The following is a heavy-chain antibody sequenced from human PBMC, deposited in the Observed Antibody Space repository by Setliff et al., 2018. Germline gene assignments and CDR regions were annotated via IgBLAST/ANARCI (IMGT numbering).Heavy chain of an antibody. D-gene: IGHD2-15*01. V-gene: IGHV3-30*03. CDR3: ASSCSGSSCYAGLDY. CDR2: ILDDGVKK. Sequence: LRLSCAASGFTFSTYRIDWVRQAPGKGLEWVAVILDDGVKKYHADSVKGRFTISRDNSKNTLYLQMNSLRAEDSAIYYCASSCSGSSCYAGLDYWGQGTLVTVSS. J-gene: IGHJ4*02. CDR1: GFTFSTYR.